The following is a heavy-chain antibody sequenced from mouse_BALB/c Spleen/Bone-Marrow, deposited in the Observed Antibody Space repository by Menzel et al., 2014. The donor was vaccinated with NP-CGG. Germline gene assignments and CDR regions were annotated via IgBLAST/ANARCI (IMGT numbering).Heavy chain of an antibody. V-gene: IGHV5-17*02. Sequence: EVKLVESGGGLVQPGGSRKLSCAASGFTFSSFGMHWVRQAREKGLEWVAYMNSGSSTIFYADTVRGRFTISRDNPKNILFLQMTSLRSEDTAMYYCVRGSIYSXGXTXXXXDYWGQGTSVTVSS. CDR2: MNSGSSTI. D-gene: IGHD1-1*01. CDR1: GFTFSSFG. CDR3: VRGSIYSXGXTXXXXDY. J-gene: IGHJ4*01.